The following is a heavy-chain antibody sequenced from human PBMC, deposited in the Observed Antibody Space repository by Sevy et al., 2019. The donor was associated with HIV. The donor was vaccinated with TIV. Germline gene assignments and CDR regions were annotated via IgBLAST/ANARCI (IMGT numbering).Heavy chain of an antibody. D-gene: IGHD2-2*01. V-gene: IGHV3-23*01. CDR2: LSFGCGEI. CDR1: GFTFSKYS. Sequence: GGSLRLSCAASGFTFSKYSMSWVRQPPGKGLEWVSTLSFGCGEINYAYSVSGRFTISRDNSKSTGYLQMNNLRPEATGVYYCAREGCAKPHDYWGQGTLVTVSS. CDR3: AREGCAKPHDY. J-gene: IGHJ4*02.